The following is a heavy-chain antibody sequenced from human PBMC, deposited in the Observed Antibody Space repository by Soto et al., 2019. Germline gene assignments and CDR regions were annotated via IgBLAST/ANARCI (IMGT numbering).Heavy chain of an antibody. J-gene: IGHJ5*02. D-gene: IGHD2-15*01. Sequence: QVQLQESGPGLVKPSQTLSLTCTVSGGSISSGDYYWSWIRQPPGKGLEWIGYIYYSGSTYYNPSLESRVTISVDTSKNQFSLKLSSVTAADTAVYYCARGRMLSTGYCSGGSCHNWFDPWGQGTLVTVSS. V-gene: IGHV4-30-4*01. CDR2: IYYSGST. CDR1: GGSISSGDYY. CDR3: ARGRMLSTGYCSGGSCHNWFDP.